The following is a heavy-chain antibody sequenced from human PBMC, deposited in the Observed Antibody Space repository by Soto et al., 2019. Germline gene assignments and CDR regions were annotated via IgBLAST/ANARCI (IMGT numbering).Heavy chain of an antibody. CDR2: IIPIFGTV. D-gene: IGHD1-26*01. J-gene: IGHJ1*01. Sequence: QVQLVQSGAEVKKPGSSVKVSCKASGGTFSNYAISWVRQAPGQGLEWMGGIIPIFGTVNYAQKFRGRVTITTDESTSTADMELSSLRYEDTAVYYCASDLRIVGASGFQHWGQGTMVTVSS. V-gene: IGHV1-69*01. CDR1: GGTFSNYA. CDR3: ASDLRIVGASGFQH.